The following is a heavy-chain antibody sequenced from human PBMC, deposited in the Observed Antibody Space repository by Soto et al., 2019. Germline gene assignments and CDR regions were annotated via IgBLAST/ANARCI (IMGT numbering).Heavy chain of an antibody. CDR2: ISGSGGTT. Sequence: EVQLLESGGGLARPGGALRLCCTASGFTFSSYAMTWVRQAPGKGLAWVSGISGSGGTTHYTDAVKGRFTVSRDNSNNTVCLQMNSLRVEDTAVYYCARGQGIVRFPVPVGIVNRPKPTGFDYWGQGTLVTVST. CDR1: GFTFSSYA. V-gene: IGHV3-23*01. J-gene: IGHJ4*02. CDR3: ARGQGIVRFPVPVGIVNRPKPTGFDY. D-gene: IGHD2-15*01.